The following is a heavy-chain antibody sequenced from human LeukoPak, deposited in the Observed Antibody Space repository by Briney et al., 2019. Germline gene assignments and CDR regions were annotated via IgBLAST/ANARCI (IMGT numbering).Heavy chain of an antibody. CDR1: GGSISSYY. D-gene: IGHD1-7*01. CDR3: ARGRVWNYDSDP. V-gene: IGHV4-59*01. J-gene: IGHJ5*02. CDR2: IYYSGST. Sequence: SETLSLTCTVSGGSISSYYWSWIRQPPGKGLEWIGYIYYSGSTNYNPSLKSRVTISVDTAKNQFSLKLSSVTAADTAVYYCARGRVWNYDSDPWGRGTLVTVSS.